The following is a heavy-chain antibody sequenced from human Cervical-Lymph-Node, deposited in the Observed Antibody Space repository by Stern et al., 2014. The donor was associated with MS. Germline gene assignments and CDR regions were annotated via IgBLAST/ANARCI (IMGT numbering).Heavy chain of an antibody. CDR1: GGTFSSYS. V-gene: IGHV1-69*01. J-gene: IGHJ6*02. CDR3: ARGELKEGLVRGMDV. CDR2: INPICGST. D-gene: IGHD1-26*01. Sequence: VQLVQSGAEVKKPGSSVKVSCKASGGTFSSYSISWVRQAPGQGLEWMGGINPICGSTSYAQKVQGRVTITADESTSTAYMELSSLRSEDTAVYYCARGELKEGLVRGMDVWGQGTTVPVSS.